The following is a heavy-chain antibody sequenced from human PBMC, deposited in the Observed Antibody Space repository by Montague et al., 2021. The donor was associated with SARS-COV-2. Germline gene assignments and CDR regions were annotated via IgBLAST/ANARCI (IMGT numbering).Heavy chain of an antibody. CDR2: IDWDNDK. D-gene: IGHD3-10*01. Sequence: PALVKPTQTLTLTCTFSGFSLSTSGMSVTWIRQPPGKALEWLARIDWDNDKYYSTSLKSRLTITKDTSKNQVVLTMTNMDPVDTATYSCAHRRSGFYYFDYWGQGTLVTVSS. CDR1: GFSLSTSGMS. J-gene: IGHJ4*02. V-gene: IGHV2-70*12. CDR3: AHRRSGFYYFDY.